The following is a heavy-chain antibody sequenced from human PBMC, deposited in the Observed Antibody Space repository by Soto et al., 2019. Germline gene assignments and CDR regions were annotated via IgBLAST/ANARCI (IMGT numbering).Heavy chain of an antibody. J-gene: IGHJ4*02. Sequence: SQTLSLTCTVSGGSISSSSYYWGWIRQPPGKGLEWIGSIYYSGSTYYNPSLKSRVTISVDTSKNQFSLKLSSVTAADTAVYYCASLDFWSGYYRDFDYWGQGTLVTVSS. CDR2: IYYSGST. V-gene: IGHV4-39*01. CDR3: ASLDFWSGYYRDFDY. CDR1: GGSISSSSYY. D-gene: IGHD3-3*01.